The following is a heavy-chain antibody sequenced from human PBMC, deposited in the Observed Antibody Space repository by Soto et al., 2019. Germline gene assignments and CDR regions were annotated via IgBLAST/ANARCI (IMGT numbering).Heavy chain of an antibody. CDR1: GFTFGGYA. CDR3: ARESRYCSGYSCSSQHAFDI. CDR2: ISKDGSNR. D-gene: IGHD2-15*01. J-gene: IGHJ3*02. V-gene: IGHV3-30-3*01. Sequence: QVQLVESGGGVVQPGRSLRLSCAASGFTFGGYAMHWVRQAPGKGLEWVAVISKDGSNRYYADSVKGRFTISRDNSKNTLYLQMNSLRAEDTAVYSCARESRYCSGYSCSSQHAFDIWGQGTMVTGSS.